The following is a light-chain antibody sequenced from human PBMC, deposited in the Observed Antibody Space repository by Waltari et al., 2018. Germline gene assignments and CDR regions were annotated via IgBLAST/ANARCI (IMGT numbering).Light chain of an antibody. CDR1: QTVLKNSNNKNY. V-gene: IGKV4-1*01. CDR2: WAS. Sequence: DIVMTQSPDSLAVSLGEGATINCESSQTVLKNSNNKNYLAGYQQKPGQPPKLLISWASTRHSGVPDRFSGSGSGTEFTLTISSLQAEDVAFYYCQQYYTTPWTFGQGTKVEIK. CDR3: QQYYTTPWT. J-gene: IGKJ1*01.